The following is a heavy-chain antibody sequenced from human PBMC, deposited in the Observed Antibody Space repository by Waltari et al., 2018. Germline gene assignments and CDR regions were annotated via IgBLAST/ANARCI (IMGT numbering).Heavy chain of an antibody. J-gene: IGHJ4*02. CDR1: GGSLRDYY. CDR3: AGGTASAWELGHS. V-gene: IGHV4-34*01. Sequence: QVQLHQGGAGLLKPSETLSLTCVVYGGSLRDYYWSWIRQPPGKGLEWLGEIKQRGLTNYNPSVKSRATMSLDTSKNQFSLKLSSLTAADTAVYYCAGGTASAWELGHSWGQGTLVTVSS. CDR2: IKQRGLT. D-gene: IGHD1-26*01.